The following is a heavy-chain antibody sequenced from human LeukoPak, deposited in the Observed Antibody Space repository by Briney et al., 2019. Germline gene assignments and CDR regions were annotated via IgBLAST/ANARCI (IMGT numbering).Heavy chain of an antibody. V-gene: IGHV4-30-2*01. CDR2: IYHSGST. Sequence: PSQTLSLTCAVSGGSISSGGYSWSWIRQPPGNGLDWIGYIYHSGSTYYNPSLKSRVTISVDRSKNQFSLKLSSVTAADTAVYYCARDRASYGSGSYYSFGWFDPWGQGTLVTVSS. CDR1: GGSISSGGYS. J-gene: IGHJ5*02. D-gene: IGHD3-10*01. CDR3: ARDRASYGSGSYYSFGWFDP.